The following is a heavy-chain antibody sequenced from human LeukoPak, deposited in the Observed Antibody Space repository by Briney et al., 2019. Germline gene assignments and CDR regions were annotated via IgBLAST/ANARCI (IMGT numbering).Heavy chain of an antibody. D-gene: IGHD4-17*01. J-gene: IGHJ4*02. CDR1: GFTFTTYW. CDR2: INQDGTEK. V-gene: IGHV3-7*01. Sequence: GESLRLSCAASGFTFTTYWMSWVRQLPGKGLEWVANINQDGTEKYYVDSVKGRFTISRDNAKNSLYLQMNSLRAEDTAVYYCASYGDYFDYWGQGTLVTVSS. CDR3: ASYGDYFDY.